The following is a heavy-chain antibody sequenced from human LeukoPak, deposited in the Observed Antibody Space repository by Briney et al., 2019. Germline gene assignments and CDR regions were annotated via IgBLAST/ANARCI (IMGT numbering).Heavy chain of an antibody. J-gene: IGHJ2*01. Sequence: SETLSLTCTISGGSISTYYWSWIRQPPGKGLEWIGYIYYTGSTNYNPSLKSRVTFSVDASKNHFSLKLISVTAADTAVYYCARREDFWYFDLWGRGTLVTVSS. V-gene: IGHV4-59*08. CDR2: IYYTGST. CDR1: GGSISTYY. CDR3: ARREDFWYFDL.